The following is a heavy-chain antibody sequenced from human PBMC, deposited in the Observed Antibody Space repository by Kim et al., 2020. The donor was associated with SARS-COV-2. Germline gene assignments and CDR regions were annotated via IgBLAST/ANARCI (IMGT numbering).Heavy chain of an antibody. V-gene: IGHV4-34*01. Sequence: SETLSLTCAVYGGSFSGYYWSWIRQPPGKGLEWIGEINHSGSTNYNPSLKSRVTISVDTSKNQFSLKLSSVTAADTAVYYCARITMVRGLAPDWGQGTLVTVSS. D-gene: IGHD3-10*01. CDR2: INHSGST. CDR3: ARITMVRGLAPD. CDR1: GGSFSGYY. J-gene: IGHJ4*02.